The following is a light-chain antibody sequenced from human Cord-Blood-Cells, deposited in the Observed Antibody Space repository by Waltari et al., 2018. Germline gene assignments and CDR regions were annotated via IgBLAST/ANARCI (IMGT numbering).Light chain of an antibody. CDR1: SSDGGAYIY. CDR3: SSDTSTITVV. CDR2: DVS. J-gene: IGLJ2*01. Sequence: QSALTQPASESGSHAPAHTISCTETSSDGGAYIYVSWYKQHPGQATQLMIYDVSNRPSGVSNRFAGSKSVNTASLTISGLQAEDEADYDCSSDTSTITVVFGGGTKLTVL. V-gene: IGLV2-14*03.